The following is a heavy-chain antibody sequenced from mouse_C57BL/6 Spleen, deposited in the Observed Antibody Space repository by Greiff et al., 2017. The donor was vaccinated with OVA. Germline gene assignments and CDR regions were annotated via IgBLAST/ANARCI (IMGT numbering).Heavy chain of an antibody. J-gene: IGHJ2*01. CDR1: GFTFSSYG. V-gene: IGHV5-6*02. Sequence: DVMLVESGGDLVKPGGSLKLSCAASGFTFSSYGMSWVRQTPDKRLEWVATISSGGSYTYYPDSVKGRFTISRDNAKNTLYLQMSSLKSEDTAMYYCASRVPHFDYWGQGTTLTVSS. CDR2: ISSGGSYT. CDR3: ASRVPHFDY.